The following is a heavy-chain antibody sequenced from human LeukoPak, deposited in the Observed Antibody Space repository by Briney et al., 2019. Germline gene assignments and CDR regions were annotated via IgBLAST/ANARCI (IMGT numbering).Heavy chain of an antibody. D-gene: IGHD2-15*01. CDR1: GYTFTGYY. Sequence: ASVKVSCKASGYTFTGYYMHWVRQAPGQGLEWMGSINPNSGGTNYAQKFQGRVTMTRDTSISTAYMELSRLRSDDTAVYYCAREGYCSGGSCFPWFDPWGQGTLVTVSS. CDR2: INPNSGGT. J-gene: IGHJ5*02. CDR3: AREGYCSGGSCFPWFDP. V-gene: IGHV1-2*02.